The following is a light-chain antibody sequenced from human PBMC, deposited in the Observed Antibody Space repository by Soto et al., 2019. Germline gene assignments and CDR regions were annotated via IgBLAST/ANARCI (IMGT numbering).Light chain of an antibody. CDR2: DVT. CDR3: CSYAGSYSYV. CDR1: TNDVGNYNY. Sequence: QSALTQPRSVSGSPGQSVTISCTGTTNDVGNYNYVSWYQQHPSKAPKLMIYDVTKRPSGVPDRFSGSKSGNTASLTISGPQAEDEADCYCCSYAGSYSYVFGTGTKVTVL. J-gene: IGLJ1*01. V-gene: IGLV2-11*01.